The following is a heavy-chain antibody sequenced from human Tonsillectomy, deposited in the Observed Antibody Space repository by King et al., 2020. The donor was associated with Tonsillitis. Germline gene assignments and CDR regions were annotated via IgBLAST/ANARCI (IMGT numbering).Heavy chain of an antibody. D-gene: IGHD4-17*01. CDR3: ARQPTVTQFDAFDI. CDR2: IYHSGST. J-gene: IGHJ3*02. Sequence: LQLQESGSGLVKPSQTLSLTCAVSGGSISSAGYSWSWIRQPPGKGLEWIGYIYHSGSTYYNPSLRRRLTMSVDKSQNQFSLKMRSVTAADTAVYYCARQPTVTQFDAFDIWGQGTMVTVSS. CDR1: GGSISSAGYS. V-gene: IGHV4-30-2*01.